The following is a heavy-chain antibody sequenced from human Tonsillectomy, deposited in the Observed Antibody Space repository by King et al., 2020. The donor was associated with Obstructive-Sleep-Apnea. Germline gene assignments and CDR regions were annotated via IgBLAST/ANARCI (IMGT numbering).Heavy chain of an antibody. J-gene: IGHJ4*02. CDR1: GGSISSDY. Sequence: QLQESGPGLVKPSETLSLTCTVSGGSISSDYWSWIRQPPGKGLEWIGNIYHSGITNYNPPLKSRITISVDTSNNQYSLRLTSVTAADTALYFCARRRAATGTRGGNYFDSWGQGTPVTVSS. V-gene: IGHV4-59*08. CDR2: IYHSGIT. CDR3: ARRRAATGTRGGNYFDS. D-gene: IGHD6-13*01.